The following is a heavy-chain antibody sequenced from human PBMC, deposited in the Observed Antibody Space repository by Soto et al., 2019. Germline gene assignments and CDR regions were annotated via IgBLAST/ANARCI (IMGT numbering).Heavy chain of an antibody. CDR2: INPFDGSR. J-gene: IGHJ4*01. CDR3: SIVDPGETSPFDR. CDR1: GYIFTSYY. V-gene: IGHV1-46*03. D-gene: IGHD3-10*01. Sequence: ASVKVSCKASGYIFTSYYIHWVRQAPGQGLEWMGWINPFDGSRMFAQSFQGRVTMTRDTSTSTVYMEVSSLRSEDTAVYYCSIVDPGETSPFDRWG.